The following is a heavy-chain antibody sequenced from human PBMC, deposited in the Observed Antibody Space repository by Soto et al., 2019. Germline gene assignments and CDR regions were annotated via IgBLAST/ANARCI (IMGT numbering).Heavy chain of an antibody. CDR1: GDSISSSY. V-gene: IGHV4-59*01. D-gene: IGHD4-4*01. Sequence: SETLSLTCTASGDSISSSYWSWIRQPPGKGLEWIGYIYYSGSTNYNPSLKSRVTISVDTSKNQFSLKLSSVTAADTAVYYGARSNYSFFIGYWGQGTLVTGSS. J-gene: IGHJ4*02. CDR3: ARSNYSFFIGY. CDR2: IYYSGST.